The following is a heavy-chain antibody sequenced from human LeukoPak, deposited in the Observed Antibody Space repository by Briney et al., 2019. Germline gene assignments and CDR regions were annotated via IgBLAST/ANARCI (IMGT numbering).Heavy chain of an antibody. V-gene: IGHV4-59*01. CDR1: GASIRNYY. Sequence: PSETLSLTCTVSGASIRNYYWSWIRQPPGKGLEWIRYIYHSGSTTYHPSLKSQVTISVDTSKSQFSLKLSSVTAADTAMYYCARGGMTTILDYWGRGTLVTVSS. CDR3: ARGGMTTILDY. D-gene: IGHD4-17*01. J-gene: IGHJ4*02. CDR2: IYHSGST.